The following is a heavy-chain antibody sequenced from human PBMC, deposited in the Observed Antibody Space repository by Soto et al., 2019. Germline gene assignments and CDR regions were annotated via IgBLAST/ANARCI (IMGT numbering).Heavy chain of an antibody. CDR2: IYYSGST. CDR1: GGSISSYY. V-gene: IGHV4-59*01. J-gene: IGHJ4*02. Sequence: SETLSLTCTVSGGSISSYYWSWIRQPPGKGLEWIGYIYYSGSTNYNPSLKSRVTISVDTSKNQFSLKLSSVTAADTAVYYCARDAHDYVWGSYRSFDYWGQGTLVTVSS. D-gene: IGHD3-16*02. CDR3: ARDAHDYVWGSYRSFDY.